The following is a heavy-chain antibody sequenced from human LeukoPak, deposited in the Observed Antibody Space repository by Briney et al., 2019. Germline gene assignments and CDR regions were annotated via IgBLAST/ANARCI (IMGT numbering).Heavy chain of an antibody. V-gene: IGHV3-23*01. CDR1: GFTFSNYA. D-gene: IGHD2-2*01. Sequence: GGSLRLSCAASGFTFSNYAMSWVRQAPGKGLEWVSAISGSGGSTYYADSVKGRFTISRDNSKNTLYLQMNSLRAEDTALNYCAKDVSFLRPNAFDIWGQGTMVTVS. CDR2: ISGSGGST. J-gene: IGHJ3*02. CDR3: AKDVSFLRPNAFDI.